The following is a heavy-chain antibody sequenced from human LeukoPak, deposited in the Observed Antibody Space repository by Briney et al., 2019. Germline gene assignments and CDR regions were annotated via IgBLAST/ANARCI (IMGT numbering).Heavy chain of an antibody. V-gene: IGHV3-30-3*01. CDR2: ISYDGSNK. CDR3: ARGSITKNGMDV. J-gene: IGHJ6*02. CDR1: GFTFSSYA. D-gene: IGHD3-10*01. Sequence: GGSLRLSCAASGFTFSSYAMHWVRQAPGKGLEWVAVISYDGSNKYYADSVKGRFTISRDNSKNTLYLQMNSLRAEDTAVYYCARGSITKNGMDVWGQGTTVTVSS.